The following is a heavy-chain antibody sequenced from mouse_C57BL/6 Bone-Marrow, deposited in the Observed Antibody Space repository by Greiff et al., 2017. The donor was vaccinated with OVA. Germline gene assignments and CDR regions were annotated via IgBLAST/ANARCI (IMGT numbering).Heavy chain of an antibody. Sequence: VQLQQPGAELVKPGASVKLSCKASGYTFTSYWMQRVKQRPGQGLEWIGEIDPSDSYTNYNQKFKGKATLTVDTSSSTAYMQLSSLTSEDSAVYYCARRGFYFWGTGTTVTISS. J-gene: IGHJ1*03. CDR3: ARRGFYF. CDR1: GYTFTSYW. D-gene: IGHD1-1*01. CDR2: IDPSDSYT. V-gene: IGHV1-50*01.